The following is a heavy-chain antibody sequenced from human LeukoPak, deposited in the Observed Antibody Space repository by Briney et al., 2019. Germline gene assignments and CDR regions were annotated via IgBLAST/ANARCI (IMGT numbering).Heavy chain of an antibody. CDR3: AKDRTVGASYWYFDF. J-gene: IGHJ2*01. Sequence: GGSLRLSCAASGIIFSSYAMSWARQAPGKGLGWVSGISSSGSGGNTYYTDFVKCRYTISRDSSKNSLFLHLNTLRAEDTAIYYCAKDRTVGASYWYFDFWGRGNLVTVSS. CDR2: ISSSGSGGNT. D-gene: IGHD1-26*01. V-gene: IGHV3-23*01. CDR1: GIIFSSYA.